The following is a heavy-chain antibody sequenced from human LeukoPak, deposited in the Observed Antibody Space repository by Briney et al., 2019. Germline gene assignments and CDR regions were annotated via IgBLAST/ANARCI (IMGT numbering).Heavy chain of an antibody. V-gene: IGHV5-51*01. J-gene: IGHJ4*02. Sequence: GESLKISCKGSGYSFTSYWIGWVRQMPGKGLEWMGIIYPGDSDTRYSPSFQGQVTISADKSISTAYLQWSSLKASDAAMYYCARLPSSYGDYESCFDYWGQGTLVTVSS. CDR2: IYPGDSDT. D-gene: IGHD4-17*01. CDR3: ARLPSSYGDYESCFDY. CDR1: GYSFTSYW.